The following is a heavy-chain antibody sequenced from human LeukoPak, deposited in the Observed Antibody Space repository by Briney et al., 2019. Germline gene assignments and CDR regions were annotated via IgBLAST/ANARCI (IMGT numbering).Heavy chain of an antibody. V-gene: IGHV3-21*01. CDR2: ISSSISCR. Sequence: GVSLRLSCAASRFTFSRYSMNWVRQAPGKGLEWVSSISSSISCRYYADSAKGEYTISRDNANNSLYLQMNSLRAEDTAVYYRARMDYYYYYGMDVWGQGTTVTVSS. J-gene: IGHJ6*02. CDR3: ARMDYYYYYGMDV. CDR1: RFTFSRYS. D-gene: IGHD3/OR15-3a*01.